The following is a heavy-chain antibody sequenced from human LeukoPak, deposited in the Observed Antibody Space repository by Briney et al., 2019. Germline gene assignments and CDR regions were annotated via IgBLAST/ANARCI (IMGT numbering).Heavy chain of an antibody. CDR1: GFIFSTYS. CDR2: IMSSSSQI. CDR3: ARVPHAMVRGVIITEFYFDY. Sequence: GGSLRLSCAASGFIFSTYSMNWVRQAPGKGLEWVSSIMSSSSQIYYADSVRGRFTISRDNAKNSLYLQMNTMRAEDTAVYYCARVPHAMVRGVIITEFYFDYWGQGTLVTVSS. V-gene: IGHV3-21*01. D-gene: IGHD3-10*01. J-gene: IGHJ4*02.